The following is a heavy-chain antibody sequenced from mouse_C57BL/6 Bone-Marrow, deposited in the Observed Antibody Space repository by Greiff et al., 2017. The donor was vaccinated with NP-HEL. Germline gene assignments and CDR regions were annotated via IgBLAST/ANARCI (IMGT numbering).Heavy chain of an antibody. D-gene: IGHD1-1*01. CDR1: GFTFSSYA. CDR2: ISDGGSYT. J-gene: IGHJ1*03. V-gene: IGHV5-4*01. Sequence: EVKLVESGEGLVKPGGSLKLSCAASGFTFSSYAMSWVRQTPEKRLEWVATISDGGSYTYYPDNVKGRFTISRDNAKNNLYLQMSHLKSEDTAMYYCARDITTVVVWYFDVWGTGTTVTVSS. CDR3: ARDITTVVVWYFDV.